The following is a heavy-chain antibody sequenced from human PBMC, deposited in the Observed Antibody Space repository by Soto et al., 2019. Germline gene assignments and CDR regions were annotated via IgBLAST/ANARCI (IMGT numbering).Heavy chain of an antibody. Sequence: SETLSLTCTVSGGSISSGDYYWSWIRQPPGKGLEWIGYIYYSGSYNYNPSLESRVTISIDKSKNQFSLRLASVTAADTAVYYCARTLPNRQLFDSWSQGTLVTVSS. CDR2: IYYSGSY. J-gene: IGHJ4*02. D-gene: IGHD1-1*01. CDR3: ARTLPNRQLFDS. V-gene: IGHV4-30-4*02. CDR1: GGSISSGDYY.